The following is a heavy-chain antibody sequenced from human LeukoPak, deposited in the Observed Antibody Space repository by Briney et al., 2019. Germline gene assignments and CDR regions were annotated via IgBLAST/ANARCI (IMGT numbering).Heavy chain of an antibody. D-gene: IGHD3-22*01. V-gene: IGHV4-34*01. CDR2: INHSGST. CDR1: GGSFSGYY. J-gene: IGHJ4*02. Sequence: SETLSLTCAVYGGSFSGYYLSWIRQPPGKGLEWIGEINHSGSTNYNPSLKSRVTISVDTSKNQFSLKLSSVTAADTAVYYCARLAVVTKFDYWGQGTLVTVSS. CDR3: ARLAVVTKFDY.